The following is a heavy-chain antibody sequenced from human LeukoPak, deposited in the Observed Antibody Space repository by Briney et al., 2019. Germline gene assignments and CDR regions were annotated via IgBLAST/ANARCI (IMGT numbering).Heavy chain of an antibody. Sequence: ASVKVSCKTFGYTFTNYGISWVRQAPGQGLEWIGYISAYDGDTNYAQKFRGRVTMTTDRSTTTAYMLLGSLRSDDTAVYYCARPEETKGKFEYWGQGTLVTVSA. V-gene: IGHV1-18*01. J-gene: IGHJ4*02. CDR2: ISAYDGDT. CDR3: ARPEETKGKFEY. CDR1: GYTFTNYG. D-gene: IGHD1-14*01.